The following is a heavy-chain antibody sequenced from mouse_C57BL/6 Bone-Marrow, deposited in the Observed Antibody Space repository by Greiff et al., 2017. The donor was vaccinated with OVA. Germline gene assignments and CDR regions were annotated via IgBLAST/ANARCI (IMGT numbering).Heavy chain of an antibody. CDR2: IDPANGNT. CDR3: ARDYGRRGDYFDY. Sequence: VHVKQSVAELVRPGASVKLSCTASGFNIKNTYMHWVKQRPEQGLEWIGRIDPANGNTKYAPKFQGKATITADTSSNTAYLQLSSLTSEDTAIYYCARDYGRRGDYFDYWGQGTTLTVSS. J-gene: IGHJ2*01. D-gene: IGHD1-1*01. V-gene: IGHV14-3*01. CDR1: GFNIKNTY.